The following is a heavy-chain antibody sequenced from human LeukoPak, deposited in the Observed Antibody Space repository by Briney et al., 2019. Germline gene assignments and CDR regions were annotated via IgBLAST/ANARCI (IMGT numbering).Heavy chain of an antibody. CDR1: GYTFTGYY. Sequence: ASVKVSCKASGYTFTGYYMHWVRQAPGQGLEWMGWINPNSGGTNYAPKFQGRVTMTRDTSISTAYMELSRLRADDTAVYYCARETTVMTNYYYYYMDGWGKGTTVTASS. D-gene: IGHD4-17*01. J-gene: IGHJ6*03. CDR3: ARETTVMTNYYYYYMDG. V-gene: IGHV1-2*02. CDR2: INPNSGGT.